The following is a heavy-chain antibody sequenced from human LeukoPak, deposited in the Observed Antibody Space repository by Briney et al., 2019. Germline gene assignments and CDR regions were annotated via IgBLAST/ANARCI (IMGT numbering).Heavy chain of an antibody. Sequence: PSETLSLTCAVYGGSVSGYYWSWIRQPPGKGLEWIGEINHSGSTNYNPSLKSRVTISVDTSKNQFSLKLSSVTAADTAVYYCARGPTGYYYDSSGYYPWGQGTLVTVSS. V-gene: IGHV4-34*01. CDR3: ARGPTGYYYDSSGYYP. CDR1: GGSVSGYY. CDR2: INHSGST. J-gene: IGHJ5*02. D-gene: IGHD3-22*01.